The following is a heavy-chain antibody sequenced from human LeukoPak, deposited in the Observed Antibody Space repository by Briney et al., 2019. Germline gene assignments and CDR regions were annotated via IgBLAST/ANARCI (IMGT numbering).Heavy chain of an antibody. CDR1: GGTFSSYA. CDR3: ARGGRGVVIDGYYYMDV. V-gene: IGHV1-69*13. Sequence: ASVKVSCKASGGTFSSYAISWVRQAPGQGLEWMGGIIPIFGTANYAQKFQGRVTITADESTSTAYMELSSLRSEDTAVYYCARGGRGVVIDGYYYMDVWAKGPRSPSP. J-gene: IGHJ6*03. CDR2: IIPIFGTA. D-gene: IGHD3-3*01.